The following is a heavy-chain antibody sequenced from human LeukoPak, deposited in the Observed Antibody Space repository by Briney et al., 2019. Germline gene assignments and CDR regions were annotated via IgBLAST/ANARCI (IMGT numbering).Heavy chain of an antibody. V-gene: IGHV3-9*01. Sequence: PGRPLRLSCAASGFTFDDYAMHWVRQAPGKGLEWVSGISWNSGSIGYADSVKGRFTISRDNAKNSLYLQMNSLRAEDTAVYYCARDGGYGDEASPDYWGQGTLVTVSS. D-gene: IGHD4-17*01. CDR2: ISWNSGSI. CDR3: ARDGGYGDEASPDY. J-gene: IGHJ4*02. CDR1: GFTFDDYA.